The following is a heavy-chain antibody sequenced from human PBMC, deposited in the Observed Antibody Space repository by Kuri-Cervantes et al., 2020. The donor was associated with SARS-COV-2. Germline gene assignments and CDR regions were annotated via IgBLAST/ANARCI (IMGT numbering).Heavy chain of an antibody. V-gene: IGHV1-2*04. Sequence: ASVKASCKASGYTFSSYYMYWVRQAPGQGLEWMGWINPNSGGTNYAQNFQGWVTMTRDTSISTAYMELSRLRSDDTAVYYCARGMVRGIIQYYYYAMDVWGQGTTVTVSS. CDR3: ARGMVRGIIQYYYYAMDV. J-gene: IGHJ6*02. CDR2: INPNSGGT. D-gene: IGHD3-10*01. CDR1: GYTFSSYY.